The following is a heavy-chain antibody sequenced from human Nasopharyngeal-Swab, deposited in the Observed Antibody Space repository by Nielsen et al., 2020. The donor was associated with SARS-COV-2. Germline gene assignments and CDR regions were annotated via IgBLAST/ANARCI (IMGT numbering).Heavy chain of an antibody. CDR1: GFTFSSYA. Sequence: GGSLRLSCEASGFTFSSYAMHWVRQAPGKGLEGVAVISYDGSNKYYADSVKGRFTISRDNSKNTLYLQMNSLRAEDTAVYYCARSARSWYRAYYYYMDVWGKGITVTVSS. J-gene: IGHJ6*03. CDR2: ISYDGSNK. V-gene: IGHV3-30-3*01. D-gene: IGHD6-13*01. CDR3: ARSARSWYRAYYYYMDV.